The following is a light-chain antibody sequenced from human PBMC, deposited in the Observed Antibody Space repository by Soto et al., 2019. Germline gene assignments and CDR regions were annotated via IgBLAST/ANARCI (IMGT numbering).Light chain of an antibody. CDR3: GSYGGNNTLI. J-gene: IGLJ2*01. CDR1: RSNVGSYNF. CDR2: EVS. V-gene: IGLV2-23*02. Sequence: QSALTQPASVSGSRGQSITISCTGTRSNVGSYNFVSWYRQYPGKAPELIIYEVSQRPSTFFNRFSGSKSGNTASLTVSGLQSGDEADYFCGSYGGNNTLIFGGGTKVTVL.